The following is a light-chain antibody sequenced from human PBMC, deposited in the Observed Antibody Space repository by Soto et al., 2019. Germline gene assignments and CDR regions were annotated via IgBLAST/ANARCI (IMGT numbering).Light chain of an antibody. Sequence: QSVLTQPPSLSGTPGQTVTISCIGSRSNIGSAIVHWYQQVPGTAPRLRIYNNNQRPSGVPDRFSGSKSGTSASLAISGLQSEDEADYYCATWDDSLNGYVFGTGTKGTVL. J-gene: IGLJ1*01. CDR3: ATWDDSLNGYV. CDR2: NNN. V-gene: IGLV1-44*01. CDR1: RSNIGSAI.